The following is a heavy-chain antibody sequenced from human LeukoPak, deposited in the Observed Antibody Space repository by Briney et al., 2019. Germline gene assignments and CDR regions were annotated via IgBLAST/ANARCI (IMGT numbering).Heavy chain of an antibody. CDR3: AKDWDYYDSSGYYLVDY. Sequence: PGGSLRLSCAASGFTFSSYAMHWVRQAPGKGLEWVAVISYDGSNKYYADSVKGRFTISRDNSKNTLYLQMNSLRAEDTAVYYCAKDWDYYDSSGYYLVDYWGQGTLVTVSS. CDR1: GFTFSSYA. CDR2: ISYDGSNK. V-gene: IGHV3-30-3*01. J-gene: IGHJ4*02. D-gene: IGHD3-22*01.